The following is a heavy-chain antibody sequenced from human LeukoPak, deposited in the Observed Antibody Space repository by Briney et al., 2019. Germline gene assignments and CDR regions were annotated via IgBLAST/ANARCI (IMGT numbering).Heavy chain of an antibody. CDR3: AREATRIVGIRDAFDI. Sequence: SETLSLTCAVYGGSFSGYYWSWIRQPPGKGLEWIGEINHSGSTNYNPSLKSRVTISVDTSKNQFSLKLSSVTAADTAVYYCAREATRIVGIRDAFDIWGQGTMVTVSS. CDR2: INHSGST. D-gene: IGHD1-26*01. V-gene: IGHV4-34*01. CDR1: GGSFSGYY. J-gene: IGHJ3*02.